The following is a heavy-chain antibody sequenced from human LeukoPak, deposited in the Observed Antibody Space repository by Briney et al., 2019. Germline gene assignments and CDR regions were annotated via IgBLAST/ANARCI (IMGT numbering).Heavy chain of an antibody. CDR3: ARDLKAFVSGPGIAAAGTRD. CDR1: GYTFTSYY. CDR2: INPSGGST. D-gene: IGHD6-13*01. V-gene: IGHV1-46*01. Sequence: ASVKVSCKASGYTFTSYYMHWVRQAPGQGLEWMGIINPSGGSTSYAQKFQGRVTMTRDTSTSTVYMELSSLRSEDTAVYYCARDLKAFVSGPGIAAAGTRDWGQGTLVTVSS. J-gene: IGHJ4*02.